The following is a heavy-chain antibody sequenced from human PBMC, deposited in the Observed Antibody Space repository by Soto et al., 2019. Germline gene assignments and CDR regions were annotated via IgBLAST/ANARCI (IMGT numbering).Heavy chain of an antibody. V-gene: IGHV3-23*01. CDR2: ISGSGGST. CDR1: GCTFSSYA. CDR3: AKDFPPTIVVVVAALGC. Sequence: EVQLLESGGGLVQPGGSLRLSCAASGCTFSSYAMSWVRQAPGQGLEWVSAISGSGGSTYYADSVKGRFTISRDNYKNTLYPKMNSVRAEDTGVYYCAKDFPPTIVVVVAALGCWGQGTLVTVSP. J-gene: IGHJ4*02. D-gene: IGHD2-15*01.